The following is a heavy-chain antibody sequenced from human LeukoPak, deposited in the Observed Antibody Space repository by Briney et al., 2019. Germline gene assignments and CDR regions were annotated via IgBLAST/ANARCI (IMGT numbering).Heavy chain of an antibody. CDR2: IYSGGTT. CDR3: ARVDTVMAYYFDL. D-gene: IGHD5-18*01. CDR1: GFTFSTNC. Sequence: GGSLRLSCAASGFTFSTNCMTWVRQAPGKGLEWVSTIYSGGTTYYSDSVMGRFTISRHNSRNTLYLQMNSLRAEDTAVYYCARVDTVMAYYFDLWGQGTLVTVSS. V-gene: IGHV3-53*04. J-gene: IGHJ4*02.